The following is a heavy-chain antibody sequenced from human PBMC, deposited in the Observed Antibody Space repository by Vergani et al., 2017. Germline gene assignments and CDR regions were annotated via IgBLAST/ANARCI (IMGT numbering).Heavy chain of an antibody. CDR1: GFTFSSYA. J-gene: IGHJ4*02. CDR2: ISYDGSNK. V-gene: IGHV3-30*04. D-gene: IGHD1-26*01. CDR3: AKEGATIKYYFDY. Sequence: QVQLVESGGGVVQPGRSLRLSCAASGFTFSSYAMHWVRQAPGKGLEWVAVISYDGSNKYYADSVKGRFTISRYNSKNTLYLQMNSLRAEDTAVYYCAKEGATIKYYFDYWGQGTLVTVSS.